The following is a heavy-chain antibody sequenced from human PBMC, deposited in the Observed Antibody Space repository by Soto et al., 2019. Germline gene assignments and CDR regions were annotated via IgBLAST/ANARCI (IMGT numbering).Heavy chain of an antibody. J-gene: IGHJ5*02. V-gene: IGHV1-69*02. CDR1: GGTFSSYT. D-gene: IGHD3-16*01. Sequence: QVQLVQSGAEVKKPGSSVKVSCTASGGTFSSYTISWVRQAPGQGLEWMGMIIPILGIANYAQKVQGRVTITADKSTSTAYMELSSLRSEDTAVFYCERGTDWFGPWGQGTLVSVSS. CDR3: ERGTDWFGP. CDR2: IIPILGIA.